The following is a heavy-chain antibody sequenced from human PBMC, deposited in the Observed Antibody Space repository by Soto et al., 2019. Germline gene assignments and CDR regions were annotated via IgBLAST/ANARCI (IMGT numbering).Heavy chain of an antibody. CDR1: GGCFRGYY. D-gene: IGHD3-9*01. Sequence: TSETLSLTCAVYGGCFRGYYWSWIRQPPGKGLEWIGEINHSGSTNYNPSLKSRVTISVDTSKNQFSLKLSSVTAADTAVYYCARSLKYYDILTGYSFDPWGQGTLVTVSS. CDR3: ARSLKYYDILTGYSFDP. CDR2: INHSGST. J-gene: IGHJ5*02. V-gene: IGHV4-34*01.